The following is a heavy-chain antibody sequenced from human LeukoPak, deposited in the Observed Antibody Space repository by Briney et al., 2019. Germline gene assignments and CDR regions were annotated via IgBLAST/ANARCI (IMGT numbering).Heavy chain of an antibody. CDR1: GGSISSYY. Sequence: SETLSLTCTVSGGSISSYYWSWIRQPPGNGLEWIGYIYYSGSTNYNPSLKSRVTISVDTSKNQFSLKLSSVTAADTAVYYCAREGYSYAHYYYYYMDVWGKGTTVTVSS. CDR2: IYYSGST. V-gene: IGHV4-59*01. J-gene: IGHJ6*03. D-gene: IGHD5-18*01. CDR3: AREGYSYAHYYYYYMDV.